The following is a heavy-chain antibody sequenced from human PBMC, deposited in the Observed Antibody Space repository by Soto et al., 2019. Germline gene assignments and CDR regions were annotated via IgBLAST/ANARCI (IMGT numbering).Heavy chain of an antibody. J-gene: IGHJ4*02. Sequence: QVQLVQSGAEVKKPGSSVKVSCKASGGTFSSYTISWVRQAPGQGLEWMGRIIPILGIANYAQQFQGRVTITADKSTSPAYMELRRLRSEDTAVYYCAGDVTTAAAGTDVWGQGTLVTVSS. CDR1: GGTFSSYT. CDR3: AGDVTTAAAGTDV. CDR2: IIPILGIA. V-gene: IGHV1-69*02. D-gene: IGHD6-13*01.